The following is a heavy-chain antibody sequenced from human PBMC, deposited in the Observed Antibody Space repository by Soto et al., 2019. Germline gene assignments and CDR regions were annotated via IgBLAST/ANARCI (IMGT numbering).Heavy chain of an antibody. CDR3: ARVVPGAEAWFGP. Sequence: PSVKVSCKTSGYTFSNYGITWVRQAPGQPLEWLGWISLYSDGTNYAQKFQGRVSMTTDTSTTTAYMELRSLRSDDTAVYYCARVVPGAEAWFGPWGQGTLVTVSS. CDR2: ISLYSDGT. V-gene: IGHV1-18*01. D-gene: IGHD2-2*01. CDR1: GYTFSNYG. J-gene: IGHJ5*02.